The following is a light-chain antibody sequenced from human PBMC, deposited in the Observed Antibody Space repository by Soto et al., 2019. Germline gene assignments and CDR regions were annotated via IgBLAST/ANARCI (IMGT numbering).Light chain of an antibody. CDR2: EVN. CDR3: SSYAGSNNFVL. V-gene: IGLV2-8*01. J-gene: IGLJ2*01. Sequence: QSALTQPPSASGSPGQSVTISCTGTSSDVGGYDYVSWYQQHPGKAPKLMIYEVNKRLSRVPDRFSGSKSGNTASLTVSGLQAEDEADYYCSSYAGSNNFVLFGGGTKLTVL. CDR1: SSDVGGYDY.